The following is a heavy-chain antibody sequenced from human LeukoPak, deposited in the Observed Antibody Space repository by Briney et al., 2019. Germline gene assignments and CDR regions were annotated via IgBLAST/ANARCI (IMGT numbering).Heavy chain of an antibody. V-gene: IGHV3-74*01. Sequence: GGSLRLSCAASGFTFSSYWMHWVRQGPGKGLVWVSRFLSDGSRTTYADSVKGRFTISGDNAKNTLYLQMNSLRAEDTAVYYCAELGITMIGGVWGKGTTVTISS. CDR1: GFTFSSYW. CDR3: AELGITMIGGV. CDR2: FLSDGSRT. D-gene: IGHD3-10*02. J-gene: IGHJ6*04.